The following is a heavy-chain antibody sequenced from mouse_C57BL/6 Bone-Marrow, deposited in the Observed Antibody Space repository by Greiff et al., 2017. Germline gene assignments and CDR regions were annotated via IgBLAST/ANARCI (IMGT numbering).Heavy chain of an antibody. Sequence: EVKLVESGGGLVQPGGSLKLSCAASGFTFSDYGMAWVRQAPRKGPEWVAFISNLAYSIYYADTVTGRFTISRENAKNTLYLEMSSLRSRDTAEYYCARGGDYYDWGPCDMDYWGQGTSVTVSS. CDR2: ISNLAYSI. D-gene: IGHD1-1*01. V-gene: IGHV5-15*01. J-gene: IGHJ4*01. CDR3: ARGGDYYDWGPCDMDY. CDR1: GFTFSDYG.